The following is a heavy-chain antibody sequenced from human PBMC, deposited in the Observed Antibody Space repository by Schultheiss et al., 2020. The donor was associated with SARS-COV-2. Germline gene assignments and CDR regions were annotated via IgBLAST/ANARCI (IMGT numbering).Heavy chain of an antibody. CDR3: ARGLYYYGSGRVDV. V-gene: IGHV3-33*08. CDR1: GFTFSSYG. J-gene: IGHJ6*02. D-gene: IGHD3-10*01. CDR2: IWYDGSNK. Sequence: GGSLRLSCAASGFTFSSYGMHWVRQAPGKGLEWVAVIWYDGSNKYYADSVKGRFTISRDNSKNTLYLQMNSLGAEDTAVYYCARGLYYYGSGRVDVWGQGTTVTVSS.